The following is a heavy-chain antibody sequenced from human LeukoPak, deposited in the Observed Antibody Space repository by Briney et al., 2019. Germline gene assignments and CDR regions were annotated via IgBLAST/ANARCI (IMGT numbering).Heavy chain of an antibody. CDR3: ARVTGYMIEDYFDY. CDR2: IYYSGST. CDR1: GGSISSYY. Sequence: SETLSLTCTVSGGSISSYYWSWIRQPPGKGLEWVGYIYYSGSTNYNPSLKSRVTISVDTSKNQFSLRLSSVTAADTAVYYCARVTGYMIEDYFDYWGQGTLVTVSS. V-gene: IGHV4-59*01. J-gene: IGHJ4*02. D-gene: IGHD3-22*01.